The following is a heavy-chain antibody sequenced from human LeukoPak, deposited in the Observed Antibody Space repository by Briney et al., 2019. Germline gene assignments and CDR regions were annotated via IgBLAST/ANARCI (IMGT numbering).Heavy chain of an antibody. J-gene: IGHJ5*02. V-gene: IGHV1-2*02. CDR1: GYTFTGYY. Sequence: ASVKVSCKASGYTFTGYYMHWVRQAPGQGLEWMGWINPNSGGTNYAQKFQGRVTMTRDTSISTAYMELSRLRSDDTAVYYCARAGYSSSWYSYNWFDPWGQGTLVTVSS. D-gene: IGHD6-13*01. CDR3: ARAGYSSSWYSYNWFDP. CDR2: INPNSGGT.